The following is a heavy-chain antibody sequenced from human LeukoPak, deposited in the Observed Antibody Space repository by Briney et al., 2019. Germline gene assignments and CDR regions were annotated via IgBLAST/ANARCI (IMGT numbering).Heavy chain of an antibody. CDR1: AFTFHSHA. V-gene: IGHV3-23*01. D-gene: IGHD3-22*01. CDR3: VYYDSSGYYYGRLRY. CDR2: ITATGDAT. Sequence: GGSLRLSCAASAFTFHSHAMSWVRQTPGKGLEWVSGITATGDATLYADSVRGRFTIARDNSKNTLYLHMNSLRAEDTAVYFCVYYDSSGYYYGRLRYWGQGTPVSVSS. J-gene: IGHJ4*02.